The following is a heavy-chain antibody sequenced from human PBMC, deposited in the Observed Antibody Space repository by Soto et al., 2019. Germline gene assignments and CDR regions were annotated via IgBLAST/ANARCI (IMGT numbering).Heavy chain of an antibody. Sequence: PSETLSLTCTVSGGSVSSGNYYWSWIRQPPGKGLACIGYIYYSGSTNYNPSLKSRVTISVDTSKNQFSLKLSSVTAADTAVYYCARGGLDRVYDFWREYSSVNWFDPWGQGTLVTVSS. J-gene: IGHJ5*02. CDR3: ARGGLDRVYDFWREYSSVNWFDP. CDR2: IYYSGST. V-gene: IGHV4-61*01. D-gene: IGHD3-3*01. CDR1: GGSVSSGNYY.